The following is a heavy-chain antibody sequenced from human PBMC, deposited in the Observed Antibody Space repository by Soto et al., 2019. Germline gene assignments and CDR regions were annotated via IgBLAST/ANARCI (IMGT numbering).Heavy chain of an antibody. D-gene: IGHD4-17*01. CDR2: IFPSDSDT. Sequence: GESLKISCRTSGYRFTSYWIAWVRQMPGKGLEWMGIIFPSDSDTRYSPSFQGQVTISADRSTSTVFLQWASLKASDTAVYYCSLTTTRTLANYGGQGTLVTVSS. J-gene: IGHJ4*02. CDR3: SLTTTRTLANY. V-gene: IGHV5-51*01. CDR1: GYRFTSYW.